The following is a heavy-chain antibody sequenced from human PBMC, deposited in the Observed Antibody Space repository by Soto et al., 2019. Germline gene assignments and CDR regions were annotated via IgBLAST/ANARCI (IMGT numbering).Heavy chain of an antibody. CDR3: AREGGYGDYWRAAFDI. CDR1: GYTFTSYG. V-gene: IGHV1-18*01. D-gene: IGHD4-17*01. Sequence: QVPLVQSGAEVKKPGASVKVSCKASGYTFTSYGISWVRQAPGQGLEWMGWISAYNGNTNYAQKLQGRVTMTTDTSTSTDYMELRSLRSDDTAVYYCAREGGYGDYWRAAFDIWGQGTMVTVSS. J-gene: IGHJ3*02. CDR2: ISAYNGNT.